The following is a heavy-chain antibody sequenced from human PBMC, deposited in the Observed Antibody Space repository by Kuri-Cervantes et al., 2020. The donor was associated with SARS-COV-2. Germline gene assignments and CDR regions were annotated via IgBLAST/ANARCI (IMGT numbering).Heavy chain of an antibody. D-gene: IGHD2-8*02. CDR2: IYHSGST. J-gene: IGHJ3*02. V-gene: IGHV4-4*02. CDR3: AGVPANWWKGAFDI. Sequence: GSLRLSCAVSGGSISSSNWWSWVRQPPGKGLEWIGEIYHSGSTNYNPSLKSRVTISVDKSKNQFSLKLSSVTAADTAVYYCAGVPANWWKGAFDIWGQGTMVTVSS. CDR1: GGSISSSNW.